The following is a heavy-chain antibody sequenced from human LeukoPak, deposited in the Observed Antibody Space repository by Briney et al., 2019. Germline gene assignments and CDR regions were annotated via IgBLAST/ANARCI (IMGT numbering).Heavy chain of an antibody. V-gene: IGHV3-23*01. D-gene: IGHD6-13*01. CDR2: ISGSGGST. CDR1: GFTFSSYA. CDR3: AKGDSSSWYARSGNWFDP. J-gene: IGHJ5*02. Sequence: GSLRLSCAASGFTFSSYAMSWVRQAPGKGLEWVSAISGSGGSTYYAESVKGGFTVSRDNSKNTLYLQMNSLRAEDTAVYYCAKGDSSSWYARSGNWFDPWGQGTLVTVSS.